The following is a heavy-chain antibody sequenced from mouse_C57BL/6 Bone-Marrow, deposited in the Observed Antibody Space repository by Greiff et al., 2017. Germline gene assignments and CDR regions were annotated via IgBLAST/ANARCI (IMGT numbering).Heavy chain of an antibody. CDR2: IDPSDSYT. J-gene: IGHJ4*01. CDR3: ARQLDMDY. CDR1: GYTFTSYW. Sequence: QVQLQQPGAELVRPGTSVKLSCKASGYTFTSYWMHWVKQRPGQGLEWIGVIDPSDSYTNYNQKFKGKATLTVDTSSSTAYMQLSSLTSEDSAVYYCARQLDMDYWGQGTSVTVAS. D-gene: IGHD3-1*01. V-gene: IGHV1-59*01.